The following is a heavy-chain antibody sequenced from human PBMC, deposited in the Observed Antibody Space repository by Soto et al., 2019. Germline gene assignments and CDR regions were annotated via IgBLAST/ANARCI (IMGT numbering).Heavy chain of an antibody. CDR2: INAGSGNT. CDR3: ARRDTSGDYYDPLGY. J-gene: IGHJ4*02. Sequence: ASVKVSCKASGYTFTSYALHWVRQAPGQRPEWMGWINAGSGNTKYSQEFQGRVTITRDTSASAAYMKLSSLRSEDTAVYYCARRDTSGDYYDPLGYWGQGTLVTVSS. CDR1: GYTFTSYA. D-gene: IGHD3-22*01. V-gene: IGHV1-3*01.